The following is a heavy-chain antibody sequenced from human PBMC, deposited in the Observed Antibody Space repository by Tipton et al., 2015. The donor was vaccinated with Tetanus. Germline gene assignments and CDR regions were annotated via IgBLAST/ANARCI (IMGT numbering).Heavy chain of an antibody. CDR3: ASGSVVVVAATQGYYYYGMDV. CDR1: GYTFTSYG. J-gene: IGHJ6*02. CDR2: ISAYNGNT. D-gene: IGHD2-15*01. V-gene: IGHV1-18*01. Sequence: QSGAEVKKPGASVKVSCKASGYTFTSYGISWVRQAPGQGLEWMGWISAYNGNTNYAQKLQGRVTMTTDTSTSTAYMELRSLRSDDPAVYYCASGSVVVVAATQGYYYYGMDVWGQGTTVTVSS.